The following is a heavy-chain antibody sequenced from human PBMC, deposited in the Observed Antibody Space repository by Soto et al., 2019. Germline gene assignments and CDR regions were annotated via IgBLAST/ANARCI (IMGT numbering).Heavy chain of an antibody. CDR3: AKNQGVELVPLATVDWFDP. J-gene: IGHJ5*02. CDR1: GFIFDDFG. Sequence: PGGPLRLCCSSSGFIFDDFGMSWVRQAPGKGLEWISSISGSGFKKYYADSVKGRFTISRDNSKSTVYLELNNLSAEDTAVYHCAKNQGVELVPLATVDWFDPWGQGSVVTVSS. V-gene: IGHV3-23*01. CDR2: ISGSGFKK. D-gene: IGHD1-26*01.